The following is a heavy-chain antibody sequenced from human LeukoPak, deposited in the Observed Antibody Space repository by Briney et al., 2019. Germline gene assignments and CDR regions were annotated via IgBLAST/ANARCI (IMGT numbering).Heavy chain of an antibody. J-gene: IGHJ5*02. D-gene: IGHD6-13*01. Sequence: SETLSLTCAVYGGSFSGYYWSWIRQPPGKGLEWIGEINHSGSTNYNPSLKSRVTISVDTSKNQFSLKLSSVTAADTAVYYCARGATAAGSEGGGWFDPWGQGTLVTVSS. CDR1: GGSFSGYY. CDR3: ARGATAAGSEGGGWFDP. V-gene: IGHV4-34*01. CDR2: INHSGST.